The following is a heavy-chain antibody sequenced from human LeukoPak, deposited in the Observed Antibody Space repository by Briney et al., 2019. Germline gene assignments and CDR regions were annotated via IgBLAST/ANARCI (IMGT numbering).Heavy chain of an antibody. J-gene: IGHJ4*02. D-gene: IGHD5-12*01. CDR1: GYSFTSYW. CDR2: IYPGDSDT. CDR3: ARHDPRGYSGYDSQLDY. V-gene: IGHV5-51*01. Sequence: GESLKISCKGSGYSFTSYWIGWVRQMPGKGLEWMGIIYPGDSDTRYSPSFQGQVTISADKSISTAYLQWSSLKASDTAMYCCARHDPRGYSGYDSQLDYWGQGTLVTVSS.